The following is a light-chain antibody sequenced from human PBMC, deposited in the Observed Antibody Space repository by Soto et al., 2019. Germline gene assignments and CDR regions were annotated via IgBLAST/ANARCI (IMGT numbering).Light chain of an antibody. CDR3: GSYAGSXTWV. CDR2: DVT. J-gene: IGLJ1*01. Sequence: QSFLTQPRSVSGSPGQSVTISCTGTSSDVCAYKYFSWYQHYPGEAPKVMIYDVTQRPSGFPDRFSGTKSGNTASLTISGLQAEDEADYYCGSYAGSXTWVVGSGTKVXV. V-gene: IGLV2-11*01. CDR1: SSDVCAYKY.